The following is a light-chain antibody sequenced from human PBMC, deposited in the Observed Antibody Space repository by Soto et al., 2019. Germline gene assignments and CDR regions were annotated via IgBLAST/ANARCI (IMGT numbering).Light chain of an antibody. CDR3: LQDDTCPLT. V-gene: IGKV1-6*02. J-gene: IGKJ4*01. CDR2: GAS. Sequence: AIQMTQSPSSLSASVGDRVTVTCRASQDIRSDLGWYQQKPGKAPQLLIYGASRLQSGVPSRFSGSGSGTDFTLTISSLQPEDVATYYCLQDDTCPLTFGGGTKVDVK. CDR1: QDIRSD.